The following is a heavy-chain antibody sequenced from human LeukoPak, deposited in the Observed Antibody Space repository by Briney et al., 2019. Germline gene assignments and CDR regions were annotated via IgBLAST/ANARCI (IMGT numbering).Heavy chain of an antibody. D-gene: IGHD4-23*01. V-gene: IGHV3-66*01. CDR1: GFSVSNNH. CDR2: ISNSGTT. Sequence: GGSLRLSCAASGFSVSNNHVTWVRQAPGKGLEWVSVISNSGTTYYTDSVKGRLTISRDNSKNTVYLQMNSLRAEDTAVYYCAGSGGNSFWGPGTLVTVSS. J-gene: IGHJ4*02. CDR3: AGSGGNSF.